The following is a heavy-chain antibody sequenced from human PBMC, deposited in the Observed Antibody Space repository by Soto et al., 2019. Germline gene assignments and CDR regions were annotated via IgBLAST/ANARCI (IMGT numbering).Heavy chain of an antibody. CDR2: INPSGDST. J-gene: IGHJ4*02. CDR1: GFTFSRHG. V-gene: IGHV3-23*01. D-gene: IGHD6-13*01. CDR3: AKVDVSTAGSFDY. Sequence: LRLSCVASGFTFSRHGLSWVRQAPGKGLEWVSTINPSGDSTFYADSVKGRFTISRDNSKNTVYLQMNSLSVGDTAVYLCAKVDVSTAGSFDYWGQGALVTVS.